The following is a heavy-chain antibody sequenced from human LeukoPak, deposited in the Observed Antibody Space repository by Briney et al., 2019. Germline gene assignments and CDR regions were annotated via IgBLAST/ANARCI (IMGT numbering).Heavy chain of an antibody. CDR2: INPSGGST. Sequence: ASVKVSCNASGYTFTSYYMHWVRQAPGQGLEWMGIINPSGGSTSYAQKFQGRVTMTRDMSTSTVYMELSSLRSEDTAVYYCARGYYYGSEMYYFDYWGQGTLVTVSS. CDR1: GYTFTSYY. D-gene: IGHD3-10*01. V-gene: IGHV1-46*01. J-gene: IGHJ4*02. CDR3: ARGYYYGSEMYYFDY.